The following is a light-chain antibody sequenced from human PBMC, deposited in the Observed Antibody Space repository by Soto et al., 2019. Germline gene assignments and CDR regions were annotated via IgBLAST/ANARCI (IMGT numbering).Light chain of an antibody. CDR2: DAS. J-gene: IGKJ4*01. CDR1: QSVGND. Sequence: EIVMTQSPATLSVSPGDRATLSCRASQSVGNDLAWYQQKPGQAPRLLIYDASTRATGIPARFSGSGSGTDFTLTISRLEPEDFAVYYCQQYGSSPLTFGGGTKWIS. CDR3: QQYGSSPLT. V-gene: IGKV3-20*01.